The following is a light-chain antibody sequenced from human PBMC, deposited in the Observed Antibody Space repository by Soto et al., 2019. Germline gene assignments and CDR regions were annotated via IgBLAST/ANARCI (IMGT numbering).Light chain of an antibody. CDR2: GAS. V-gene: IGKV3-15*01. CDR3: QQYNTWPPLT. Sequence: VMTQSPATLSVSPGERATLSCRASQSVSSNLAWYQQKPGQAPRLLIYGASTRATGIPARFSGSGSGTEFTLTISSLQSEDFAVYYCQQYNTWPPLTFGGGTKVEIK. CDR1: QSVSSN. J-gene: IGKJ4*01.